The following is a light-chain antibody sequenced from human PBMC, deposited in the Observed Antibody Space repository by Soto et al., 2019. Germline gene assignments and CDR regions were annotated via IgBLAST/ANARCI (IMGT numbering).Light chain of an antibody. J-gene: IGLJ2*01. CDR3: QVWGSEV. CDR1: NIGSKS. Sequence: SYELTQPPSVSVAPGKTARITCGGNNIGSKSVHWYQQKPGQAPVLVIYYDSDRPSGIPERFSGSNSGNTATLTISRVEAGDEADYYCQVWGSEVFGGGTQLTVL. V-gene: IGLV3-21*01. CDR2: YDS.